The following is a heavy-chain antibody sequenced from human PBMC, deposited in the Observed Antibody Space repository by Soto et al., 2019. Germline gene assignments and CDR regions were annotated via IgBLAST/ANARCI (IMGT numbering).Heavy chain of an antibody. CDR3: AHTRYSSSSFDY. J-gene: IGHJ4*02. V-gene: IGHV2-5*02. Sequence: QITLKESGPPLVKPKQTLTLTCTFSGFSLTTDDVGVGWIRQFPGKALDWLAVVYWDDDKRYSPSLKRRLTITKDTSKNQVFLTMSNMDPVDTATYYCAHTRYSSSSFDYWGQGTLVTVSS. CDR1: GFSLTTDDVG. D-gene: IGHD6-6*01. CDR2: VYWDDDK.